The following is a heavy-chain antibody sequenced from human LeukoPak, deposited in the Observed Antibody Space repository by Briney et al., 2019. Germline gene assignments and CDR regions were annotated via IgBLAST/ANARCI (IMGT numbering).Heavy chain of an antibody. J-gene: IGHJ3*02. CDR2: IYTSGST. CDR3: ARFGNSGYSLDIDAFDI. CDR1: GGSISSGSYY. V-gene: IGHV4-61*02. Sequence: SQTLSLTCTVSGGSISSGSYYWSWIRQPAGKGLEWIGRIYTSGSTNYNPSLKSRVTISVDTSKNQFSLKLSSVTAADTAVYYCARFGNSGYSLDIDAFDIWGQGTMVTVSS. D-gene: IGHD5-18*01.